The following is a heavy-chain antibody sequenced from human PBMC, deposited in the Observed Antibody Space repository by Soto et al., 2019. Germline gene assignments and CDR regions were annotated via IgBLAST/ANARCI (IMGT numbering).Heavy chain of an antibody. J-gene: IGHJ6*02. CDR3: ARDSGGMDV. V-gene: IGHV1-18*01. Sequence: ASVKVSCTASGYTFTNFGISLVRQAPGQRLEWMGWISACNGNTKYAKKFQGRVTMTRDTSASTAYMELSSLRSEDTAVYYCARDSGGMDVWGQGTTVTVSS. CDR1: GYTFTNFG. CDR2: ISACNGNT.